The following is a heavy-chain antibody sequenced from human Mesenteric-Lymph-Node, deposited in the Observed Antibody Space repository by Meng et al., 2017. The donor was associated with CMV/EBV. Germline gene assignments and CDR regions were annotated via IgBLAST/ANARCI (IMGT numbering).Heavy chain of an antibody. V-gene: IGHV3-33*08. CDR1: GFSFNNAW. J-gene: IGHJ6*02. Sequence: GESLKISCAVSGFSFNNAWMHWVRQAPGKGLEWVAVIWYDGSNKYYADSVKGRFTISRDNSKNTLYLQMNSLRAEDTAVYYCARDPLGYCSSTSCYKNYYGMDVWGQGTTVTVSS. CDR2: IWYDGSNK. D-gene: IGHD2-2*02. CDR3: ARDPLGYCSSTSCYKNYYGMDV.